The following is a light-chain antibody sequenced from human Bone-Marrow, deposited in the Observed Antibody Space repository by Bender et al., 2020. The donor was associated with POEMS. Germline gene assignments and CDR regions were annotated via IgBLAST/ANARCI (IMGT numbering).Light chain of an antibody. CDR2: KNN. V-gene: IGLV1-44*01. CDR1: SSNIGAHA. J-gene: IGLJ3*02. Sequence: QSALTQPPSASGSPGQSVTISCSGGSSNIGAHAVNWYQHLPGTAPKLLIYKNNQRPSGVPDRFSGSKSGTSASLVISGLQSEDEADYYCAVWDDSLNGWVFGGGTKLTVL. CDR3: AVWDDSLNGWV.